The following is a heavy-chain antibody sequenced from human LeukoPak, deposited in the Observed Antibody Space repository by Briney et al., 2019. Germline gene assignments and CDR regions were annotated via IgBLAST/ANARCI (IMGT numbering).Heavy chain of an antibody. J-gene: IGHJ5*02. D-gene: IGHD2-2*01. CDR1: GGSISSGLYS. V-gene: IGHV4-30-2*01. CDR3: ARLQYCSGTSCYWFDP. Sequence: SQTLSLTCDVSGGSISSGLYSWSWIRQPLGKGLEWIGYIYHTGSTYYNPSLKRRVTISVDTSKNQFSLRLSSVTAADTAVYYCARLQYCSGTSCYWFDPWGQGTLVTVSS. CDR2: IYHTGST.